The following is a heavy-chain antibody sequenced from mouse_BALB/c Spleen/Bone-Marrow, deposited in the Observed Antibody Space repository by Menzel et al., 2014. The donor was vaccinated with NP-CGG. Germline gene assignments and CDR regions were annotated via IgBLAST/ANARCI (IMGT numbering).Heavy chain of an antibody. Sequence: EVQLVESGGGLAQPGGSRKLSCAASGFTFSYLGMHWVRQAPEKGLEWVAYISSGSSIIYYADTVKGRFTISRDNPKNTLFLQMTSLRSEDTAMYYCARERTGFDYWGQGTTLTVSS. CDR3: ARERTGFDY. CDR1: GFTFSYLG. J-gene: IGHJ2*01. D-gene: IGHD4-1*01. CDR2: ISSGSSII. V-gene: IGHV5-17*02.